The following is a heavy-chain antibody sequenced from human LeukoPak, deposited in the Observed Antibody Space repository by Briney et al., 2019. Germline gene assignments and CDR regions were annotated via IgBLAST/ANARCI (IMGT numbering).Heavy chain of an antibody. CDR2: INQDGSEK. CDR1: GFAFSSSS. V-gene: IGHV3-7*01. J-gene: IGHJ4*02. Sequence: GGALRLSCEASGFAFSSSSMNWVRQAPGKGLEWVASINQDGSEKYSVDSVKGRFTISRDNAKNSLYLQMNSLRAEDTAVYYCARDGAAAGLYFDYWGQGTLVTVSS. CDR3: ARDGAAAGLYFDY. D-gene: IGHD6-13*01.